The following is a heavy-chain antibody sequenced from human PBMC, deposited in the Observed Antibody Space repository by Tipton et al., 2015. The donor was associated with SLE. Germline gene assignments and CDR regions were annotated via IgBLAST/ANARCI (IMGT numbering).Heavy chain of an antibody. D-gene: IGHD1-7*01. CDR2: IKQDGSEK. V-gene: IGHV3-7*01. J-gene: IGHJ4*02. CDR1: GFTFSSYW. Sequence: SLRLSCAASGFTFSSYWMSWVRQAPGKELEWVANIKQDGSEKYYVDSVKGRFTISRDNAKNSLYLQMNSLRAEDTAVYYCASGNYEGSFDYWGQGTLVTVSS. CDR3: ASGNYEGSFDY.